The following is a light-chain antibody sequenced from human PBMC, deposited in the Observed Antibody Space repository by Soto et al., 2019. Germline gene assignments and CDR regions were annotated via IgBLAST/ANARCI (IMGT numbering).Light chain of an antibody. CDR1: QSIAYY. CDR3: QQSSNSPMYT. J-gene: IGKJ2*01. V-gene: IGKV1-39*01. CDR2: AAS. Sequence: DIQMTQSPSSLSASVGDRVTITCRASQSIAYYVNWFQQKPGKAPKLLIYAASNLQSGVPSRFSGSGSGTDFTLTISSLQPEDFATYYCQQSSNSPMYTFGQGT.